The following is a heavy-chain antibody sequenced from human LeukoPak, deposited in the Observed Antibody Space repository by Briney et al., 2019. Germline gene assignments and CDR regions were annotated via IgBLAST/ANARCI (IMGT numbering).Heavy chain of an antibody. V-gene: IGHV1-69*13. J-gene: IGHJ3*02. Sequence: ASVKVSCKASGGTFSSYAISWVRQAPGQGLEWMGGIIPIFGTANYAQKFQGRVTITADESTSTAYMELSSLRAEDTAVYYCAREGDSSSSFDIWGQGTMVTVSS. D-gene: IGHD6-6*01. CDR2: IIPIFGTA. CDR1: GGTFSSYA. CDR3: AREGDSSSSFDI.